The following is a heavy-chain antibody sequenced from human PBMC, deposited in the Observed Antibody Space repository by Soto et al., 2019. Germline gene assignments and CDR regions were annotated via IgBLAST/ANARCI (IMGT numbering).Heavy chain of an antibody. V-gene: IGHV1-24*01. D-gene: IGHD1-26*01. CDR3: ATIFGGNYNDYFYN. Sequence: GASVKVSCKVSGYILRDLSMHWVRQAPGKGLEWMGGYDPEEHRTIYAQKFQGRVTMTEDTSTDTAYMEVSSLRSDDTAVYYCATIFGGNYNDYFYNWSQGTLVTVSS. CDR2: YDPEEHRT. J-gene: IGHJ4*02. CDR1: GYILRDLS.